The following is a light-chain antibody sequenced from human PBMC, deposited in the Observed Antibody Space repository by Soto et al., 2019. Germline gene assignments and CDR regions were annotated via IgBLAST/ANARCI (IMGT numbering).Light chain of an antibody. J-gene: IGKJ1*01. CDR2: AAS. CDR3: HQYNSYSPWT. Sequence: DIQMTQSPTSLSASVGDRVTITCRASQSISTYLNWYQQKPGKAPNLLNFAASKLRRGVPSRFSGGVSGTDFILTISSLQPEDFATYFCHQYNSYSPWTCGLVTKV. CDR1: QSISTY. V-gene: IGKV1-39*01.